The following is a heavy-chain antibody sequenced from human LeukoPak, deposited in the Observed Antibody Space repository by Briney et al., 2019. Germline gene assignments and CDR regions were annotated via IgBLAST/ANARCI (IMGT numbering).Heavy chain of an antibody. CDR2: IKQDGSEK. CDR3: ARDGGRYYDSSGYTV. CDR1: GFTFSSYW. V-gene: IGHV3-7*01. J-gene: IGHJ6*02. Sequence: GGSLRLSYAASGFTFSSYWMSWVRQAPGKGLEWVANIKQDGSEKYYVDSVKGRFTISRDNAKNSLYLQMSSLRAEDTAVYYCARDGGRYYDSSGYTVWGQGTTVTVSS. D-gene: IGHD3-22*01.